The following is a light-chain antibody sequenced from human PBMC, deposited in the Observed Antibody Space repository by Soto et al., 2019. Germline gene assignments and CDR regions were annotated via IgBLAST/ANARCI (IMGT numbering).Light chain of an antibody. CDR3: QQYGSSFFT. Sequence: EIVLTQSPGTLSLSPGERATLSCRASQSVSSSYLAWYQQKPGQAPRLLIYGASSRATGIPDRFSGSGSGTDFTLTISRLEPEDFAAYYCQQYGSSFFTFGGGTKVEIK. CDR2: GAS. V-gene: IGKV3-20*01. CDR1: QSVSSSY. J-gene: IGKJ4*01.